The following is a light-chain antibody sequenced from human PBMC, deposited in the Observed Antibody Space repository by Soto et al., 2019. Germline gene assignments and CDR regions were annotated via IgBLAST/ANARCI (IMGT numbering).Light chain of an antibody. CDR3: CSHAGSYTFV. J-gene: IGLJ1*01. CDR1: SSDVAKYDY. CDR2: DVS. V-gene: IGLV2-11*01. Sequence: QSVLTQPRSVSGSPGQSVTISCTGTSSDVAKYDYVSWYQQSPDKAPKLLIYDVSKRPSGVPDRFSGSKFGITASLIISDLRPEDDADYFCCSHAGSYTFVFGTGTKLTVL.